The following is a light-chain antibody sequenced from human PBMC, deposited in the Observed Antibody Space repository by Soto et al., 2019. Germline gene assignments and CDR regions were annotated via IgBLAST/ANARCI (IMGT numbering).Light chain of an antibody. CDR2: DTS. V-gene: IGKV3D-20*01. Sequence: IVLTQSPVTLSFSPGESATLYCGASQRVSGGFLAWYQHKPGLAPRLIVYDTSFRATGIPDRFSGSGSGTAFTLTITRLDPDECALYSRQQYRSSPSFGQRIKG. J-gene: IGKJ1*01. CDR1: QRVSGGF. CDR3: QQYRSSPS.